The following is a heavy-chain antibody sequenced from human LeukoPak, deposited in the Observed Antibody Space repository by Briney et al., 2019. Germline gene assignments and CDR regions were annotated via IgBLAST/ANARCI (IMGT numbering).Heavy chain of an antibody. D-gene: IGHD3-16*02. CDR1: GDSISSYH. CDR2: IYYSGST. J-gene: IGHJ4*02. Sequence: SETLSLTCTVSGDSISSYHWSWIRQPPGKGLEWGGYIYYSGSTNYNPSHKSRVTISVVTSKNQFSLKPSYVTAEDTAVYYCARGYDYVWGSYRQSPVFDYWGQGTLVTVSS. CDR3: ARGYDYVWGSYRQSPVFDY. V-gene: IGHV4-59*01.